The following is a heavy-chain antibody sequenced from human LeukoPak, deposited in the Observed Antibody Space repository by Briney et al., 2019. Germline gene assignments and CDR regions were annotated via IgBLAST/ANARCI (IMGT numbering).Heavy chain of an antibody. J-gene: IGHJ4*02. V-gene: IGHV3-23*01. CDR3: ASEKASAIFPLR. CDR1: GFTFNEYG. CDR2: ISGGGSST. D-gene: IGHD2-21*01. Sequence: GGSLRLSCAASGFTFNEYGMSWVRQAPGKGLDWVSSISGGGSSTYYADSVKGRFTISRDKSKNTMYLRMNSLRVEDTAIYYCASEKASAIFPLRWGQGTLVTVSP.